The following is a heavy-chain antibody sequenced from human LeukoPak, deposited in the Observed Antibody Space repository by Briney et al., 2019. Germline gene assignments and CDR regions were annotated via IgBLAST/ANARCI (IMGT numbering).Heavy chain of an antibody. CDR2: LSASGGNT. J-gene: IGHJ4*02. Sequence: PGGSLRLSCTASGFTFSSSAMSWVRQAPGKGLEWVSGLSASGGNTYYGDSVKGRFTISRDNSKNTLYLQMNSLRAEDTAVYYCARDHCGGDCSYFDYWGQGTLVTVSS. D-gene: IGHD2-21*02. V-gene: IGHV3-23*01. CDR1: GFTFSSSA. CDR3: ARDHCGGDCSYFDY.